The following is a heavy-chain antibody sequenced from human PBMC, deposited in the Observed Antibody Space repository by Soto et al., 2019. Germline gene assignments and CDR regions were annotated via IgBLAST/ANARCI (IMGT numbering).Heavy chain of an antibody. CDR1: GGSISSSSYY. Sequence: QLQLQESGPGLVKPSETLSLICTVSGGSISSSSYYWAWIRQSPGKGLEWIGSIYYSRSTYYNASLKSRVTISVDTSKNQFSLKLSSVTAADTAVYYCARHPKFTATANFDYWGQGTLVTVSS. CDR3: ARHPKFTATANFDY. D-gene: IGHD4-4*01. V-gene: IGHV4-39*01. J-gene: IGHJ4*02. CDR2: IYYSRST.